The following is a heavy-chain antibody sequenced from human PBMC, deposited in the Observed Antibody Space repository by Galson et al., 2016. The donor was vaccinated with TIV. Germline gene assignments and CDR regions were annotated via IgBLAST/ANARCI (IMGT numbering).Heavy chain of an antibody. CDR3: ARDWGGGVMGATGAFDI. D-gene: IGHD1-26*01. CDR1: GLIFSDYY. CDR2: ISSSGSTR. V-gene: IGHV3-11*04. Sequence: SLRLSCAASGLIFSDYYMSWIRQAPGKGLEWVSYISSSGSTRYYGDSVKGRFTISRDNAKKSLYLQMNSLRAEDTAVYYCARDWGGGVMGATGAFDIWGQGTTVTASS. J-gene: IGHJ3*02.